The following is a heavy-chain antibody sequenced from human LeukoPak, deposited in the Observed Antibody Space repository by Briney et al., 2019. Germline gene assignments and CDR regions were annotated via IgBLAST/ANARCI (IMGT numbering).Heavy chain of an antibody. V-gene: IGHV1-8*03. J-gene: IGHJ4*02. CDR2: MNPNSGNT. CDR1: GYTFTSYD. Sequence: GASVKVSCKASGYTFTSYDINWVRQATGQGLEWMGWMNPNSGNTGYAQKFQGRVTITRNTSIGTAYMELSSLRSEDTAVYYCARGGYYYGPLDYWGQGTLVTVSS. D-gene: IGHD3-10*01. CDR3: ARGGYYYGPLDY.